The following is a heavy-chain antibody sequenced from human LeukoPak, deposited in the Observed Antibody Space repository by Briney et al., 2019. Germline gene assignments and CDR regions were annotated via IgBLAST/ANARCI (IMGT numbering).Heavy chain of an antibody. Sequence: SETLSLTCSVSGGSVSSYYWSWIRQPPGKGLEWIGYVYYTGSSNYNPSVKGRVTMFKDKSKNKLSLRLYTVTVADTAVYYCARHFAFSSSSYFGYWGQGSLVTVSS. J-gene: IGHJ4*02. CDR1: GGSVSSYY. D-gene: IGHD6-6*01. CDR3: ARHFAFSSSSYFGY. V-gene: IGHV4-59*08. CDR2: VYYTGSS.